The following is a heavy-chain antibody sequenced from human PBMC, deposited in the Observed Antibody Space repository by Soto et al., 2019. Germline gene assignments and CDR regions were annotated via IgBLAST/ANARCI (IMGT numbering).Heavy chain of an antibody. CDR2: IYSGGRT. V-gene: IGHV3-53*01. CDR3: ARGSPLLWFGELYQTQTLTPDDFDI. D-gene: IGHD3-10*01. Sequence: PGGSLRLSCAASGFTVSSNYMSWVRQAPGKGLRWVSVIYSGGRTYYADSVKGRFTISRDNSRNALYLQMTSLRAEDTAVYYCARGSPLLWFGELYQTQTLTPDDFDIWGQGTMFTVSS. J-gene: IGHJ3*02. CDR1: GFTVSSNY.